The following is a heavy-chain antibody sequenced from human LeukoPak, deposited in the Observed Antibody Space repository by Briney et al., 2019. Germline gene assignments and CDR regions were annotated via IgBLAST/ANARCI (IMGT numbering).Heavy chain of an antibody. CDR2: FYFSGST. CDR1: SGSISSNSYY. J-gene: IGHJ4*02. V-gene: IGHV4-39*01. D-gene: IGHD4-17*01. CDR3: ARQSDYGFDY. Sequence: PSETLSLTCTVSSGSISSNSYYWGWIRQPPGKGLEWIASFYFSGSTYYNPSLKSRVTIYVHTSKNQASLNLNSVTAADTAVYYCARQSDYGFDYWGQGTLVTVPS.